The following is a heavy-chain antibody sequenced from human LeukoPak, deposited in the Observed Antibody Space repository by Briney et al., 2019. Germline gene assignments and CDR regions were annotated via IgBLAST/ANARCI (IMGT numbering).Heavy chain of an antibody. CDR1: GGSFSGYY. CDR3: ASTSYDSSGYYYVGDAFDI. D-gene: IGHD3-22*01. J-gene: IGHJ3*02. Sequence: PSETLSPTCAVYGGSFSGYYWSWIRQPPGKGLEWIGEINHSGSTNYNPSLKSRVTISVDTSKNQFSLKLSSVTAADTAVYYCASTSYDSSGYYYVGDAFDIWGQGTMVTVSS. V-gene: IGHV4-34*01. CDR2: INHSGST.